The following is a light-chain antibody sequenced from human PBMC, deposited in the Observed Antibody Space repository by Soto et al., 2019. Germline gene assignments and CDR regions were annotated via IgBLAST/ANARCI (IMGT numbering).Light chain of an antibody. CDR3: SSYRKTTFPHVV. V-gene: IGLV2-14*01. J-gene: IGLJ2*01. CDR1: SSDIGADDF. Sequence: QSVLTQPASVSGSPGQSITISCTGTSSDIGADDFVSWYQHHPDKTPKLIIFEVTYRPTGSSHRFSASKSGNTASLTISGLEAEDEAFYYCSSYRKTTFPHVVFGGGTKVTVL. CDR2: EVT.